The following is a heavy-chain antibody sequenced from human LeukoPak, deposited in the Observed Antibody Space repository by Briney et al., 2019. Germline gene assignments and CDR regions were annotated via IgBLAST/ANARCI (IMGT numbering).Heavy chain of an antibody. CDR3: ARDPRGSGSYYKGPSFDY. Sequence: GGSLRLSCAASGFTFSSYAMHWVRRAPGKGLEWVAVISYDGSNKYYADSVKGRFTISRDNSKNTLYLQMNSLRAEDTAVYYCARDPRGSGSYYKGPSFDYWGQGTLVTVSS. CDR2: ISYDGSNK. CDR1: GFTFSSYA. J-gene: IGHJ4*02. D-gene: IGHD3-10*01. V-gene: IGHV3-30-3*01.